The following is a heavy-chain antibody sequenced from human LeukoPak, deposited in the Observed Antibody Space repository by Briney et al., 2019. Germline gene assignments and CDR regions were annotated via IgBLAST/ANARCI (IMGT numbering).Heavy chain of an antibody. CDR2: ISSSGSTI. D-gene: IGHD3-16*01. CDR1: GFTFSSYE. V-gene: IGHV3-48*03. J-gene: IGHJ4*02. CDR3: ARTAFDDSR. Sequence: GGSLRLSCAASGFTFSSYEMNWVRQAPGKGLEWVSYISSSGSTIYYADSVKGRFTISRDNAKNSLYLQINSLRAEDTAVYYCARTAFDDSRWGQGTLVTVSS.